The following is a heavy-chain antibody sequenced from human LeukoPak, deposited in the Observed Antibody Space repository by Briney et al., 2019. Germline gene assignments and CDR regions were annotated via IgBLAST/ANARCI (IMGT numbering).Heavy chain of an antibody. CDR3: ATGPRFLQFEAFDV. CDR2: IKSKTDGGTT. J-gene: IGHJ3*01. Sequence: GGSLRLSCAASGFTFSNAWMSWVRQAPGKGLDWVGRIKSKTDGGTTDYAAPVKGRFAISRDDSKNMVYLQMDSVKIEDTGMFYCATGPRFLQFEAFDVWGQGTVVTVFS. D-gene: IGHD2/OR15-2a*01. V-gene: IGHV3-15*05. CDR1: GFTFSNAW.